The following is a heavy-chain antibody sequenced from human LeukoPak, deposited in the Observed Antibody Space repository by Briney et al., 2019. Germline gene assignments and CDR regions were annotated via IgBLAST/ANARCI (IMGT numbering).Heavy chain of an antibody. CDR1: GGSISSGGYY. Sequence: PSETLSLTCTVSGGSISSGGYYWSWIRQHPGKGLEWIGYIYYSGSTYYNPSLKSRVTISVDTSKNQFSLKLSSVTAADTAVYYCARDPAYGDYIGGFDPWGQGTLVTVSS. D-gene: IGHD4-17*01. V-gene: IGHV4-31*03. CDR3: ARDPAYGDYIGGFDP. J-gene: IGHJ5*02. CDR2: IYYSGST.